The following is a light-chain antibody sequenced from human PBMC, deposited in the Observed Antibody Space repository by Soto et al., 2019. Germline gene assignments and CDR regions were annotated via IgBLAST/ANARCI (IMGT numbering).Light chain of an antibody. CDR2: DAS. CDR1: QSVSSY. Sequence: ENVLTQSPATLSLSPGERATLSCRASQSVSSYLAWYQQRPGQAPRLLIYDASNRATGIPARFSGSGSGTDFTLTLSSLEPEGFAVYYCQQRSDWLYTFGGGTKVEL. V-gene: IGKV3-11*01. CDR3: QQRSDWLYT. J-gene: IGKJ4*01.